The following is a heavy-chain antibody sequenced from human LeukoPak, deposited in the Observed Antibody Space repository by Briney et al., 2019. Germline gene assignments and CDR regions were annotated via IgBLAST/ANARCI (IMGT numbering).Heavy chain of an antibody. Sequence: SETPSLTCTVSGGSISSYYWSWIRQPPGKGLEWIGYIYYSGSTNYNPSLKSRVTISVDTSKNQFSLKLSSVTAADTAVYYCARIGRDGYNLGYWGQGTLVTVSS. CDR3: ARIGRDGYNLGY. D-gene: IGHD5-24*01. CDR2: IYYSGST. J-gene: IGHJ4*02. V-gene: IGHV4-59*01. CDR1: GGSISSYY.